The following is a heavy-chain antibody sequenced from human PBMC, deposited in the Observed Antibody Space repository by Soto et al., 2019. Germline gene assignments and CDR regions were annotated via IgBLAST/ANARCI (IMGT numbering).Heavy chain of an antibody. D-gene: IGHD3-3*01. Sequence: QVQLVQSGAEVKKPGASVKVSCKASGYTFTSYGISWVRQAPGQGLEWMGWISAYNGNTNYAQKLQGRVTMTTDTPTSTAYRELRSLRSDDTAVYYCARDLGSEYYDFWSGPSFDYWGQGTLVTVSS. CDR2: ISAYNGNT. CDR1: GYTFTSYG. V-gene: IGHV1-18*01. CDR3: ARDLGSEYYDFWSGPSFDY. J-gene: IGHJ4*02.